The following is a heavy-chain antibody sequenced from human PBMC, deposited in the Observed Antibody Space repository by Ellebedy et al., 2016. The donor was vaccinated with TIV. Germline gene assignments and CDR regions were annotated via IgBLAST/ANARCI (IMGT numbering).Heavy chain of an antibody. V-gene: IGHV3-7*01. CDR2: IKQDGSEK. Sequence: LSLTCAASGFTFSRYWMSWVRQAPGKGLEWVANIKQDGSEKNYVDSVKGRFTISRDNANNSLYLQMNSLRAEETAVYYCASEYYGSGTYLNDYWGQGTLVTVSS. D-gene: IGHD3-10*01. J-gene: IGHJ4*02. CDR1: GFTFSRYW. CDR3: ASEYYGSGTYLNDY.